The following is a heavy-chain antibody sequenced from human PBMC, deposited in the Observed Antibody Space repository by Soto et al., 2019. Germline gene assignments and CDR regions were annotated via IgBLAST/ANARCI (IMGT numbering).Heavy chain of an antibody. CDR2: IIPISGTA. CDR1: GGTFSSYA. CDR3: ARGPRRYNWFDP. V-gene: IGHV1-69*01. J-gene: IGHJ5*02. Sequence: QVQLVQSGAEVKKPGSSVKVSCKASGGTFSSYAISWVRHAPGQGLEWMGGIIPISGTANYAQKFQGRVTITADESTSTAYMELSSMRSEDTAVYYCARGPRRYNWFDPWGQGTLVTVSS. D-gene: IGHD4-17*01.